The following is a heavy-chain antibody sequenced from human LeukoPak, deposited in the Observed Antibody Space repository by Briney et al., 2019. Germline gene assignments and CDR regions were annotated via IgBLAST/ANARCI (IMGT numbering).Heavy chain of an antibody. CDR3: AGLYSYGFRYAFDI. CDR2: IYYSGST. D-gene: IGHD5-18*01. J-gene: IGHJ3*02. Sequence: PSETLSLTCTVSGGSISSYYWSWIRQPPGKGLEWIGYIYYSGSTNYNPSLKSRVTISVDTSKNQFSLKLSSVTAADTAVYYCAGLYSYGFRYAFDIWGQGTMVTVSS. CDR1: GGSISSYY. V-gene: IGHV4-59*08.